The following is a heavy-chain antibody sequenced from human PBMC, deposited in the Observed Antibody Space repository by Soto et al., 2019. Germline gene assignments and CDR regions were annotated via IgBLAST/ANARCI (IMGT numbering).Heavy chain of an antibody. J-gene: IGHJ4*02. CDR1: GYSFTSYG. CDR2: ISAYNGNK. Sequence: QVQLVQSGAEVKKPGASVKVSCKASGYSFTSYGISWVRQAPGQGLEWMGWISAYNGNKKYAQKLQRRVTTTTDTSTSTAYMELRMLRSDDTAVYYCARDLGQQLVDYWGQGTLVTVSS. V-gene: IGHV1-18*01. D-gene: IGHD6-13*01. CDR3: ARDLGQQLVDY.